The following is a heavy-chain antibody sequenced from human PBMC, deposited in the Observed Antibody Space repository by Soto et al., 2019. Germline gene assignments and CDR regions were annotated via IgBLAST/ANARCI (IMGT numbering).Heavy chain of an antibody. CDR1: GGSISSSSYY. CDR2: IYYSGST. J-gene: IGHJ6*03. Sequence: SETLSPTCTVSGGSISSSSYYWGWIRQPPGKGLEWIGSIYYSGSTYYNPSLKSRVTISVDTSKNQFSLKLSSVTAADTAVYYCARNPYYLYYYYMDVWGKGTTVTVSS. CDR3: ARNPYYLYYYYMDV. V-gene: IGHV4-39*01.